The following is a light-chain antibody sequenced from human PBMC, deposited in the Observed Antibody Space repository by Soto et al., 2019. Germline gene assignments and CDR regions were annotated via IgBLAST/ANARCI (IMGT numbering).Light chain of an antibody. Sequence: EIVVTQSPATLSVSPGERVTLSCRASQSVRNKVAWYQQKPGQTPRVIIYDTSTRAADIPARFSGSGYGTYFTLSISSVPSADFAVYYCQQYNIWRSITFGPGTRLE. CDR2: DTS. CDR3: QQYNIWRSIT. V-gene: IGKV3-15*01. J-gene: IGKJ5*01. CDR1: QSVRNK.